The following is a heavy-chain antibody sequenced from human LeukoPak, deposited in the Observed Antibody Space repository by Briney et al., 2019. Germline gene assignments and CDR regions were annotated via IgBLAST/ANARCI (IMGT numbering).Heavy chain of an antibody. CDR3: AKGDGYNYDNWFDP. V-gene: IGHV3-23*01. Sequence: GGSLRLSCAASGFTSSSYALSWVRQAPGKGLEWVSGISGSGGSTYYADSVKGRFTISRDNSKNTLYLQMNSRRAEDTAVYYCAKGDGYNYDNWFDPWGQGTLVTVSS. CDR2: ISGSGGST. D-gene: IGHD5-24*01. J-gene: IGHJ5*02. CDR1: GFTSSSYA.